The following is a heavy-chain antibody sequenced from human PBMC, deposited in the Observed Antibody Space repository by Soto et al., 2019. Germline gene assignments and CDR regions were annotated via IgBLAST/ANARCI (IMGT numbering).Heavy chain of an antibody. CDR1: GGAFYNYC. CDR3: ARGGYGQYDAYNWFDP. V-gene: IGHV4-34*02. Sequence: QVRLQQWGAGLVRPSETLSLTCAVYGGAFYNYCWSWIRQPPGKGLEWIGEVCPGGRTNYSPTLKRQGRLAVEGSKKQSALRLTSVTVADTAVYYCARGGYGQYDAYNWFDPWGPGTLVSVAS. D-gene: IGHD5-18*01. CDR2: VCPGGRT. J-gene: IGHJ5*02.